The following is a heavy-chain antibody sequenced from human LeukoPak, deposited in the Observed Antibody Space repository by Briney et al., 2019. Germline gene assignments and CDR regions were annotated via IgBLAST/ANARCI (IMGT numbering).Heavy chain of an antibody. CDR1: GYSFTSYW. D-gene: IGHD4-17*01. CDR3: ARLKYGEYEAFDI. Sequence: GESLTISCKGSGYSFTSYWITWVRQTPGKGLEWMGRIHPRDSYTNYGPSFQDHVTISTHNSLTTAYLQWGSLKASDSAMYYLARLKYGEYEAFDIWGQGTMVNVS. J-gene: IGHJ3*02. CDR2: IHPRDSYT. V-gene: IGHV5-10-1*01.